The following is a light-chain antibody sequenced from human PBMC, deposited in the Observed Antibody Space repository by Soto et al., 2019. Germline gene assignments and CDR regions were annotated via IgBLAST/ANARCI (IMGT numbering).Light chain of an antibody. V-gene: IGKV1-12*01. J-gene: IGKJ3*01. Sequence: DIQMTQSPSSVSASVGDRVTITCRASQGISRWLAWYQQKPGKAPNLLIYSASTLYSGVPSRFSGSGSGTDLTLTISSLQPEDFATYYCQQADSFPLTFGPGTKVDVK. CDR3: QQADSFPLT. CDR2: SAS. CDR1: QGISRW.